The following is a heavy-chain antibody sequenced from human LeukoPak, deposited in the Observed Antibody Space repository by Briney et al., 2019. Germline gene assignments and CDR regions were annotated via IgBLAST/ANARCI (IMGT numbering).Heavy chain of an antibody. D-gene: IGHD1-26*01. V-gene: IGHV3-48*01. J-gene: IGHJ3*02. Sequence: GGSLRLSCAASGFTFSSYRMNWVRQAPGKGLEWVSYISSSSSTIYYADSVKGRFTISRDNAKNSLYLQMNSLRAEDTAVYYCARYELGWELLNDAFDIWGQGTMVTVSS. CDR2: ISSSSSTI. CDR1: GFTFSSYR. CDR3: ARYELGWELLNDAFDI.